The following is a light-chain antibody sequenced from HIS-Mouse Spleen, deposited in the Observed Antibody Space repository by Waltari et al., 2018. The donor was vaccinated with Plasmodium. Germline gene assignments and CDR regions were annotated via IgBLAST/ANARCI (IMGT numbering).Light chain of an antibody. CDR2: CAS. V-gene: IGKV3-15*01. J-gene: IGKJ3*01. Sequence: EIVMTQSPATLSVSPGERATLSCRASQSGSSNLAWYQQKPGQAPRLLIYCASTRATGIPARFSGSGSGTEFTLTISSLQSEDFAVYYCQQYNNWSFTFGPGTKVDIK. CDR3: QQYNNWSFT. CDR1: QSGSSN.